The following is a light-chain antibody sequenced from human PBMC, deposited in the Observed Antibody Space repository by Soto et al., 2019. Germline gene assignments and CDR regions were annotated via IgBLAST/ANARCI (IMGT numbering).Light chain of an antibody. CDR3: QQYNNWPIT. Sequence: EIVLTQSPATLSLSPGERATLSCRASQSVSSFLAWYQQKPGQAPRLLIYDASHRATGIPARFSGSGSGTDFTLTISSLEPEDFAVYYCQQYNNWPITFGQGTRLEIK. CDR1: QSVSSF. J-gene: IGKJ5*01. CDR2: DAS. V-gene: IGKV3-11*01.